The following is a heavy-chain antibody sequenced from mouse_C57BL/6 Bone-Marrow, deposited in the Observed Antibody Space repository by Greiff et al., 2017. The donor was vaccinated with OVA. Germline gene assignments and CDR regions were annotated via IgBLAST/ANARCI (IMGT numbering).Heavy chain of an antibody. D-gene: IGHD1-1*01. J-gene: IGHJ3*01. Sequence: EVKLVESGPGLVKPSQSLSLTCSVTGYSITSGYYWNWIRQFPGNKLEWMGYISYDGSNNYNPSLKNRISITRDTSKNQFFLELNSVTTEDTATXYCARGGLRYPAWFAYWGQGTLVTVSA. CDR2: ISYDGSN. CDR1: GYSITSGYY. CDR3: ARGGLRYPAWFAY. V-gene: IGHV3-6*01.